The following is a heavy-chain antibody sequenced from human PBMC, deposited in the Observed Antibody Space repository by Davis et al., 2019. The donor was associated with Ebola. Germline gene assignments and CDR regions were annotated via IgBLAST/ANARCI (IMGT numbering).Heavy chain of an antibody. CDR3: AREDIVVVPARVLVLGNWFDP. CDR2: INHSGST. D-gene: IGHD2-2*01. Sequence: SETLSLTCAVYGGSFTGYYCSWIRQPPGKGLEWIGEINHSGSTNYNPSLNRRVTISVDTSKNQFSLKLSSVTAADTAVYYCAREDIVVVPARVLVLGNWFDPWGQGTLVTVSS. J-gene: IGHJ5*02. V-gene: IGHV4-34*01. CDR1: GGSFTGYY.